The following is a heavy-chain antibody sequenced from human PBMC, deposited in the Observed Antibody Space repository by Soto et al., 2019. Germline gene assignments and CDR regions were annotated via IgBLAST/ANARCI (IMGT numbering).Heavy chain of an antibody. CDR1: GGSISSSSYY. V-gene: IGHV4-39*07. Sequence: TSETLSLTCTVSGGSISSSSYYWGWIRQPPGKGLEWIGSIYYSGSTYYNPSLKSRVTISVDTSKNQFSLKLSSVTAADTAVYYCAREGGYCSGGSCNHQNWFDPWGQGTLVTVSS. CDR3: AREGGYCSGGSCNHQNWFDP. J-gene: IGHJ5*01. D-gene: IGHD2-15*01. CDR2: IYYSGST.